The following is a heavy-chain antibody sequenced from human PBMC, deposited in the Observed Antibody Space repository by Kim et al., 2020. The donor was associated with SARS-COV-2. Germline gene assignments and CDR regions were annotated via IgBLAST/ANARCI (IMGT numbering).Heavy chain of an antibody. V-gene: IGHV1-69*13. CDR2: IIPIFGTA. CDR3: ARSSVFAAAPHYYYYGMDV. J-gene: IGHJ6*02. CDR1: GGTFSSYA. D-gene: IGHD6-13*01. Sequence: SVKVSCKASGGTFSSYAISWVRQAPGQRLEWMGGIIPIFGTANYAQKFQGRVTITADESTSTAYMELSSLRSEDTAVYYCARSSVFAAAPHYYYYGMDVGGQGTTVPVSS.